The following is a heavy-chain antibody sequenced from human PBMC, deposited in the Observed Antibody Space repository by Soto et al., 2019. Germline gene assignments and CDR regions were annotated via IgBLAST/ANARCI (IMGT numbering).Heavy chain of an antibody. J-gene: IGHJ4*02. V-gene: IGHV3-7*01. Sequence: GGSLRLSCAASGFTFSNSWMTWVRQAPGNGPEWVATVNEDGGGKFYVDSVKGRFSISRDNAENSLFLQMNSLRVEDTALYYCATITGGHWGQGTLVTVSS. CDR3: ATITGGH. CDR1: GFTFSNSW. CDR2: VNEDGGGK. D-gene: IGHD2-8*02.